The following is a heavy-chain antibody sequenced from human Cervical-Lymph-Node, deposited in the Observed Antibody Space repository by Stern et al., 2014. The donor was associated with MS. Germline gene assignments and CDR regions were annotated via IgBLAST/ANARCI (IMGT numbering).Heavy chain of an antibody. CDR1: GYSFTNYW. CDR3: ARHRQRTLYGMDV. V-gene: IGHV5-51*01. Sequence: EVQLVESGAEVKKPGESLKISCKGSGYSFTNYWIGWVRQMPGKGLEWMGVIYPGDSDTLYSPSFQGRVTISADKSISTAYLQWSSLKASDTAMYYCARHRQRTLYGMDVWGQGTTVTVSS. D-gene: IGHD6-25*01. J-gene: IGHJ6*02. CDR2: IYPGDSDT.